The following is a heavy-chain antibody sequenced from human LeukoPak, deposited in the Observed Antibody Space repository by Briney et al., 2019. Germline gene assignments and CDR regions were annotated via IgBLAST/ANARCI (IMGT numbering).Heavy chain of an antibody. CDR3: AKEQDLVVAPAAMDS. CDR2: ILPVLVIT. V-gene: IGHV1-69*04. J-gene: IGHJ4*02. D-gene: IGHD2-2*01. Sequence: VASVKVSRKPSVGTFISDAICWVRQAPGQGLEWGGRILPVLVITNYPEKFQGRVSITADKITRTVFMNVSSVRSEDTAIYYCAKEQDLVVAPAAMDSRGQGTLVTVSS. CDR1: VGTFISDA.